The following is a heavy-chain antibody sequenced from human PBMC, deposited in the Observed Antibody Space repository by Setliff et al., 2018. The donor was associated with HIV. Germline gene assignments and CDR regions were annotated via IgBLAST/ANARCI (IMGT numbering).Heavy chain of an antibody. CDR3: AREGLAVAGLNWFDP. J-gene: IGHJ5*02. CDR2: LYYNGNT. CDR1: GGSISSRY. Sequence: PSETLSLTCTVSGGSISSRYWSWIRLPPGKGLEWIGTLYYNGNTNSNPSLKSRVTISGDTSKKQFSLKLSSVTAADTAVYYCAREGLAVAGLNWFDPWGQGTLVTVSS. V-gene: IGHV4-59*11. D-gene: IGHD6-19*01.